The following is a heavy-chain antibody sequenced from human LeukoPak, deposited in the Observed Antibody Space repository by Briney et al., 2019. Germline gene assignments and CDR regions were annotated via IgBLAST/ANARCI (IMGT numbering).Heavy chain of an antibody. CDR2: IWADGSKE. D-gene: IGHD3-10*01. CDR3: ARDSYGSGSYYRIDY. V-gene: IGHV3-33*01. CDR1: GFTFSSYG. Sequence: GRSLRLSCAASGFTFSSYGMHWVRQAPGKGLEWVAAIWADGSKESYGDSVKGRFTISRDISKSTLYLQMNSLRAEDTAVYYCARDSYGSGSYYRIDYWGQGTLVTVSS. J-gene: IGHJ4*02.